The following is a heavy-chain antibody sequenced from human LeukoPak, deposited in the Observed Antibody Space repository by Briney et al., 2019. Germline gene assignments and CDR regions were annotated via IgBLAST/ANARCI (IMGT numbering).Heavy chain of an antibody. CDR2: IIPILGIA. V-gene: IGHV1-69*02. Sequence: SVKVSCKASGYTFTGYYMHWVRQAPGQGLEWMGRIIPILGIANYAQKFQGRVTITADKSTSTAYMELSSLRSEDTAVYYCARLPGRNWFDPWGQGTLVTVSS. CDR1: GYTFTGYY. J-gene: IGHJ5*02. CDR3: ARLPGRNWFDP. D-gene: IGHD1-14*01.